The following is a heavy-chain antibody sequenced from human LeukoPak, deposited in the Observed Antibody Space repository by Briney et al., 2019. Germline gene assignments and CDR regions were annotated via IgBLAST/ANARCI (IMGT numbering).Heavy chain of an antibody. CDR2: INTDGSST. V-gene: IGHV3-74*01. CDR3: AKVKTLRYFDWPPIHDAFDI. J-gene: IGHJ3*02. CDR1: GFTFSSYW. D-gene: IGHD3-9*01. Sequence: PGGSLRLSCAASGFTFSSYWMHWVRQAPGKGLVWVSRINTDGSSTSYADSVKGRFTISRDNAKNTLYLQMNSLRAEDTAVYYCAKVKTLRYFDWPPIHDAFDIWGQGTMVTVSS.